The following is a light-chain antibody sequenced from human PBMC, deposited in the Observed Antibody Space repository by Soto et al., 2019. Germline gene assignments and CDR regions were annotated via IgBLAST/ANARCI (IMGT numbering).Light chain of an antibody. CDR3: QQYNNWPPEVT. V-gene: IGKV3-15*01. Sequence: EIVMTQSPATLSVSPGERATLSCRASQSVGTNLVWYQKKPGQAPRLLIYGASTRATGIPARFSGSGSGTEFTLTISSLQSEDFAVYYCQQYNNWPPEVTFGGGTKVEIK. CDR1: QSVGTN. J-gene: IGKJ4*01. CDR2: GAS.